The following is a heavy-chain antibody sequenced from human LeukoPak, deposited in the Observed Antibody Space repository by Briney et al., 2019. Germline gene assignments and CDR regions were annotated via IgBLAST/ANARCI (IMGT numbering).Heavy chain of an antibody. CDR2: IYPGDSIT. CDR1: GYTFRSYR. D-gene: IGHD6-13*01. CDR3: AIGGGGQQLGDY. V-gene: IGHV5-51*01. Sequence: GEPLKISCEGSGYTFRSYRVGWVCQMPGKGLEWMGIIYPGDSITRYSPTSRGQVTSSADKTISTTNPQWSSVKAPDTARYYCAIGGGGQQLGDYWGEGTLVTVSS. J-gene: IGHJ4*02.